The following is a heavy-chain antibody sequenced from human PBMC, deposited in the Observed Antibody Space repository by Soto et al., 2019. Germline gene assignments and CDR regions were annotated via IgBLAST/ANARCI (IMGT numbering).Heavy chain of an antibody. CDR2: ISYDGSNK. Sequence: QVQLVESGGGVVQPGRSLRLSCAASGFTFSSYAMHWVRQAPGKGLEWVAVISYDGSNKYYADSVKGRFTISRDNSKNTLYLQMNSLRAEDTAVYYCARDEGGQGSTMVRGVILFPWNYYYYYGMDVWGQGTTVTVSS. V-gene: IGHV3-30-3*01. J-gene: IGHJ6*02. CDR1: GFTFSSYA. CDR3: ARDEGGQGSTMVRGVILFPWNYYYYYGMDV. D-gene: IGHD3-10*01.